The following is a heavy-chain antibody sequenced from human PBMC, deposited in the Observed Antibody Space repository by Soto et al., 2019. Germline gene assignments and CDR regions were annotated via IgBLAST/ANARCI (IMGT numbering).Heavy chain of an antibody. J-gene: IGHJ6*03. Sequence: QVQLVESGGGVVQPGRSLRLSCAASGFTFSSYGMHWVRQAPGKGLEWVAVIWYDGSNKYYADSVKGRFTISRDNSKNTLYLQMNSLRAEDTAVYYCARDREEQLVRSYYYYYMDVWGKGTTVTVSS. D-gene: IGHD6-13*01. CDR1: GFTFSSYG. CDR2: IWYDGSNK. V-gene: IGHV3-33*01. CDR3: ARDREEQLVRSYYYYYMDV.